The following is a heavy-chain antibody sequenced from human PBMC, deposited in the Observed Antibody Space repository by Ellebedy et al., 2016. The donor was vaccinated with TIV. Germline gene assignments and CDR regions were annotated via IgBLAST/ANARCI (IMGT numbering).Heavy chain of an antibody. Sequence: PGGSLRLSCAASGFTFSSYAMHWVRQAPGTGLEWLSVISYDGSHKYYADPVKGRFTVSRDNSKSTLYLQMNSLRPEDTAVYSCARNTPMAQGDGSDIWGQGTLVTVSS. D-gene: IGHD5-18*01. J-gene: IGHJ3*02. CDR3: ARNTPMAQGDGSDI. CDR1: GFTFSSYA. V-gene: IGHV3-30*04. CDR2: ISYDGSHK.